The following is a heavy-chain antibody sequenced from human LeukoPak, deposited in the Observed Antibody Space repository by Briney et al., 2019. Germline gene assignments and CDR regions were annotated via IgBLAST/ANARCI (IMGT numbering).Heavy chain of an antibody. Sequence: PGGSLRLSCSASGFTFSNYAMHWVRQAPGKGLEYVSAISSNGGSTYYADSVKGRFTISRDNSKNTLYLQMSSLRAEDTAVYYCAREGYDSSGYYPSLGYWGQGTLVTVSS. CDR3: AREGYDSSGYYPSLGY. CDR1: GFTFSNYA. D-gene: IGHD3-22*01. V-gene: IGHV3-64D*06. J-gene: IGHJ4*02. CDR2: ISSNGGST.